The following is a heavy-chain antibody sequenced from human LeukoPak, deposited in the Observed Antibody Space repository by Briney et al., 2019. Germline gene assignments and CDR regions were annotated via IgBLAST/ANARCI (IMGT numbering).Heavy chain of an antibody. V-gene: IGHV3-30*02. CDR1: GFTFSSYA. D-gene: IGHD2-2*01. CDR3: AKANHQDPRNIVVVPAAIEDWFDP. Sequence: GGSLRLSCAASGFTFSSYAMSWVRQAPGKGLEWVAFIRYDGSNKYYADSVKGRFTISRDNSKNTLYLQMNSLRAEDTAVYYCAKANHQDPRNIVVVPAAIEDWFDPWGQGTLVTVSS. J-gene: IGHJ5*02. CDR2: IRYDGSNK.